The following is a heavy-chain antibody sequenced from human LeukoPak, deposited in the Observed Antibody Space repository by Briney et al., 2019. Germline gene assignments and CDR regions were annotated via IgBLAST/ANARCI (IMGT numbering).Heavy chain of an antibody. CDR1: GFTFSSYE. CDR3: ARYTAMAFDY. V-gene: IGHV3-48*03. CDR2: ISSSGSTI. D-gene: IGHD5-18*01. J-gene: IGHJ4*02. Sequence: GGSLRLSCAASGFTFSSYEMNWVRQAPGKGLEWVSYISSSGSTIYYADSVKGRLTISRDNAKNSLYLQMNSLRAEDTAVYYCARYTAMAFDYWGQGTLVTVSS.